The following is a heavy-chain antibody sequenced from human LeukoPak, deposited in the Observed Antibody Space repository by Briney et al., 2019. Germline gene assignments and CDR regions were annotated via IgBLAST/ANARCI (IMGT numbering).Heavy chain of an antibody. D-gene: IGHD6-6*01. CDR2: IYYSGST. CDR3: ARDLFHSSSSPTDY. Sequence: TSETLSLTCTVSGGSISSYYWCWIRQPPGKGLEWIGYIYYSGSTNYNPSLKSRVTISVDTSKNQFSLKLSSVTAADTAVYYCARDLFHSSSSPTDYWGQGTLVTVSS. V-gene: IGHV4-59*01. J-gene: IGHJ4*02. CDR1: GGSISSYY.